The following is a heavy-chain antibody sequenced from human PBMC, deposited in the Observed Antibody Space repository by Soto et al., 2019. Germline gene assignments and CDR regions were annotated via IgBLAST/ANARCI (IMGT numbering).Heavy chain of an antibody. CDR2: ITQSGHAT. D-gene: IGHD5-12*01. J-gene: IGHJ4*02. Sequence: QVQLVESGGDLGKPGGSLRLSCAASGFTFSDYYMSWIRQTPGKGLEWVSYITQSGHATQYADSVRGRFTISRDNNKNSLYLQMNSLRVEATGVYYCARAIRGYGAYGGYLGQGALVTVSS. V-gene: IGHV3-11*04. CDR1: GFTFSDYY. CDR3: ARAIRGYGAYGGY.